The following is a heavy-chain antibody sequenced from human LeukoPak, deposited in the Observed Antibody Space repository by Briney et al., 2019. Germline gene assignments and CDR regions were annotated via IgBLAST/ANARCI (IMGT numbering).Heavy chain of an antibody. CDR1: GGSISSRGYY. Sequence: SETLSLTCTVSGGSISSRGYYWSWIRQPPGKGLEWIGEINLSGNTNYNPSLKSRVTISVDTSKNQFSLKLTSVTAADTAVYYCARGGRTVGATSNLDSWGQGTLVTVSS. D-gene: IGHD1-26*01. CDR3: ARGGRTVGATSNLDS. CDR2: INLSGNT. V-gene: IGHV4-39*07. J-gene: IGHJ4*02.